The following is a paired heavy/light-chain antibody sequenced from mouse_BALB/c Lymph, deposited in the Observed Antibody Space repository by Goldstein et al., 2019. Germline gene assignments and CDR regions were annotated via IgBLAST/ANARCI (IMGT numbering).Heavy chain of an antibody. D-gene: IGHD2-1*01. V-gene: IGHV1-66*01. Sequence: QGQMQQSGAELVKPGASVKLSCKTSGFTFSSSYISWLKQKPGQSLEWIAWIYAGTGGTSYNQKFTGKAQLTVDTSSSTAYMQFSSLTTEDSAIYYCARHGGNSAWFAYWGQGTLVTVSA. J-gene: IGHJ3*01. CDR3: ARHGGNSAWFAY. CDR2: IYAGTGGT. CDR1: GFTFSSSY.
Light chain of an antibody. J-gene: IGKJ5*01. CDR2: NAK. CDR3: QHHYGTPLT. V-gene: IGKV12-44*01. CDR1: ENIYSY. Sequence: DIQMTQSPASLSASVGETVTITCRASENIYSYLAWYQQKQGKSPQLLVYNAKTLAEGVPSRFSGSGSGTQFSLKINSLQPEDFGSYYCQHHYGTPLTFGAGTKLELK.